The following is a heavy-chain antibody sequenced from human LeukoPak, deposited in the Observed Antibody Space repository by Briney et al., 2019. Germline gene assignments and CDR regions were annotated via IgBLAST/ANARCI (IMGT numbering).Heavy chain of an antibody. V-gene: IGHV3-23*01. Sequence: PGGSERLSCAAPGFIFDNYAIHWVRQAPGKGLEWVSLISGNGGSTYYADSVKGRFTISRDNSKNTLYLQMDSLETEDTAVYYCARDFFSWEYDVSDSWGQGIMVTVSS. CDR1: GFIFDNYA. J-gene: IGHJ3*02. CDR3: ARDFFSWEYDVSDS. CDR2: ISGNGGST. D-gene: IGHD1-26*01.